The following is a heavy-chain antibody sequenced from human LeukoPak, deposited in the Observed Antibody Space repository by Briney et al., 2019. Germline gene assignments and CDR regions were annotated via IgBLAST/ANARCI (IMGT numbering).Heavy chain of an antibody. J-gene: IGHJ6*02. CDR2: IYYSGST. CDR3: ARGWYYDFWSGYPRDYYYGMDV. D-gene: IGHD3-3*01. V-gene: IGHV4-61*08. CDR1: GGSISSGGYS. Sequence: SETLSLTCAVSGGSISSGGYSWSWIRQPPGKGLEWIGYIYYSGSTNYNPSLKSRVTISVDTSKNQFSLKLSSVTAADTAVYYCARGWYYDFWSGYPRDYYYGMDVWGQGTTVTVSS.